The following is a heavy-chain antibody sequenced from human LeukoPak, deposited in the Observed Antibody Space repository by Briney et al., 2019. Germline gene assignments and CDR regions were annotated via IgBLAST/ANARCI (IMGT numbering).Heavy chain of an antibody. CDR2: IIPIFGTA. CDR1: GGTFSSSA. D-gene: IGHD3-22*01. J-gene: IGHJ4*02. Sequence: SVKVSCKASGGTFSSSAISWVRQAPGQGLEWMGGIIPIFGTANYAQKFQGRVTITADESTSTAYMELSSLRSEDTAVYYCARALKYYYDSSGSHIGGFDYWGQGTLVTVSS. V-gene: IGHV1-69*01. CDR3: ARALKYYYDSSGSHIGGFDY.